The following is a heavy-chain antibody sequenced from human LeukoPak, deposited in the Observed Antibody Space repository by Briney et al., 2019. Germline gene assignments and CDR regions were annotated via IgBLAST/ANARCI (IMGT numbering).Heavy chain of an antibody. V-gene: IGHV1-3*01. Sequence: GASVKASCKASGYTFTSYAMHWVRQAPGQRLEWMGWINAGNGNTKYSQKFQGRVTITRDTSASTAYMELSSLRSEDTAVYYCAREAIIDGFDPWGQGTLVTVSS. J-gene: IGHJ5*02. D-gene: IGHD2/OR15-2a*01. CDR2: INAGNGNT. CDR3: AREAIIDGFDP. CDR1: GYTFTSYA.